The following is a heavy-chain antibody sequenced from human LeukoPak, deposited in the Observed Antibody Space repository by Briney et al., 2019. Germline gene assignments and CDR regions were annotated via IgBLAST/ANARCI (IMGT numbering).Heavy chain of an antibody. D-gene: IGHD3-9*01. Sequence: GGSLRLSCTVSGFTVSSNSMSWVRQAPGKGLEWVSGISWNSGSIGYADSVKGRFTVSRDNAKNSLYLQMNSLRAEDMALYYCARGLRYFDWAYFDYWGQGTLVTVSS. CDR1: GFTVSSNS. V-gene: IGHV3-9*03. CDR2: ISWNSGSI. CDR3: ARGLRYFDWAYFDY. J-gene: IGHJ4*02.